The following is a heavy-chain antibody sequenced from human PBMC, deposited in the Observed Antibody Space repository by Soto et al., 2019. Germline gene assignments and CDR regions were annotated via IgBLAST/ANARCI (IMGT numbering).Heavy chain of an antibody. J-gene: IGHJ4*02. CDR1: GGSISSSSYY. CDR3: ARLTKKGTGDFDY. V-gene: IGHV4-39*01. Sequence: SETLSLTRTVSGGSISSSSYYWGWIRQPPGKGLEWIGSIYYSGSTYYNPSLKSRVTISVDTSKNQFSLKLSSVTAADTAVYYCARLTKKGTGDFDYWGQGTLVTVSS. CDR2: IYYSGST. D-gene: IGHD7-27*01.